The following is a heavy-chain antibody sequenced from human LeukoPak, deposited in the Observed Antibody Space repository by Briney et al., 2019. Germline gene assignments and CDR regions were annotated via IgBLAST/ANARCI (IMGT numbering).Heavy chain of an antibody. V-gene: IGHV4-34*01. J-gene: IGHJ5*02. CDR2: INHSGST. Sequence: PSETLSLTCAVYGGSFSGYYWSWIRQPPGKGLEWIGEINHSGSTNYNPSLKGRVTISVDTSKNQFSLKLSSVTAADTAVYYCASVEMATIPTWGQGTLVTVSS. CDR1: GGSFSGYY. D-gene: IGHD5-24*01. CDR3: ASVEMATIPT.